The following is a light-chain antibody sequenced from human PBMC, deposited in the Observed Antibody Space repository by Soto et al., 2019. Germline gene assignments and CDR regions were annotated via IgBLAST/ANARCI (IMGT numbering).Light chain of an antibody. V-gene: IGLV2-11*01. CDR2: DVA. J-gene: IGLJ2*01. Sequence: QSALTQPRSMSGSPGQSVTISCTGTSSDVDDYNYVSWYQQHPGKAPKLIIYDVAKRPSGVPDRFSGSKSGNTASLTISGLQADDEADYYCCSFAGNYPVVLGGGTKLTVL. CDR3: CSFAGNYPVV. CDR1: SSDVDDYNY.